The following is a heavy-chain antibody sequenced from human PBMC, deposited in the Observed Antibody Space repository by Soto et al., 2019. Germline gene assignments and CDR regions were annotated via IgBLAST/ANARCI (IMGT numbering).Heavy chain of an antibody. CDR3: ASTIHDYGDYRHAFDI. V-gene: IGHV4-39*01. CDR1: GGSISSSSYY. CDR2: IYYSGST. D-gene: IGHD4-17*01. J-gene: IGHJ3*02. Sequence: QLQLQESGPGLVKPSETLSLTCTVSGGSISSSSYYWGWIRQPPGKGLEWIGSIYYSGSTYYNPSLKGRVTIAVDTSKNQFSLKLSSVTAADTAVYYCASTIHDYGDYRHAFDIWGQGTMVTVSS.